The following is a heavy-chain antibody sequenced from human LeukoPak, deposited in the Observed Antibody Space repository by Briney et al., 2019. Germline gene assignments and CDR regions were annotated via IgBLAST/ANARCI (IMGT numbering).Heavy chain of an antibody. V-gene: IGHV3-21*01. D-gene: IGHD6-19*01. CDR3: ARARIAVAGTIGY. CDR1: GFTFSSYS. CDR2: ISSSSSYI. Sequence: GSLRLSCAASGFTFSSYSMNWVRQAPGKGLEWVSSISSSSSYIYYADSVKGRFTISRDNAKNSLYLQMNSLRAEDTAVYYCARARIAVAGTIGYWGQGTLVTVSS. J-gene: IGHJ4*02.